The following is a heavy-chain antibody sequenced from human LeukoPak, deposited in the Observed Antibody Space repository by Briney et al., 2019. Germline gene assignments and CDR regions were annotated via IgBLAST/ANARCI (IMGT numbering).Heavy chain of an antibody. D-gene: IGHD1-26*01. CDR2: INPNSGGT. CDR3: ARDREWELLCYFDY. CDR1: GYTFTGHY. Sequence: ASVKVSCKASGYTFTGHYMHWVRQAPGQGLEWMGWINPNSGGTNYAQKFQGGVTMTRDTSISTAYMELSRLRSDDTAVYYCARDREWELLCYFDYWGQGTLVTVSS. V-gene: IGHV1-2*02. J-gene: IGHJ4*02.